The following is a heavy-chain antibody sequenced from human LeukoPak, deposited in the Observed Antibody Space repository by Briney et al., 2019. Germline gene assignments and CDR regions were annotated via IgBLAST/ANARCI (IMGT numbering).Heavy chain of an antibody. CDR2: IYHSGST. CDR3: ARGRAYYDFWSGYYPSHDY. Sequence: SETLSLTCTVSGYSISSGYYWGWIRQPPGKGLEWIGSIYHSGSTYYNPSLKSRVTISVDTSKNQFSLKLSSVTAADTAVYYCARGRAYYDFWSGYYPSHDYWGQGTLVTVSS. V-gene: IGHV4-38-2*02. D-gene: IGHD3-3*01. CDR1: GYSISSGYY. J-gene: IGHJ4*02.